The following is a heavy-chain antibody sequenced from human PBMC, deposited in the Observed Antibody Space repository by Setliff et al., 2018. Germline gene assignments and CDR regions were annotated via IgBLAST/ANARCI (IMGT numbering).Heavy chain of an antibody. CDR2: INQGGGAQ. D-gene: IGHD4-17*01. J-gene: IGHJ5*02. CDR3: ARDPNGDYVGAFDP. Sequence: PGGSLRLSCAASGFTFSSLWMSWVRQAPGKGLEWVANINQGGGAQFYVDSVKGRFTISRDNSRNSLYLQMNSLRVEDTASYYCARDPNGDYVGAFDPWGQGILVTVSS. CDR1: GFTFSSLW. V-gene: IGHV3-7*03.